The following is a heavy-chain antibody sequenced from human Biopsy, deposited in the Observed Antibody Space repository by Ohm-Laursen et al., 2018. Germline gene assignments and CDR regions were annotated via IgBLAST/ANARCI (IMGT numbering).Heavy chain of an antibody. D-gene: IGHD4-23*01. V-gene: IGHV4-59*01. CDR1: GGSLSSYY. Sequence: SQTLSLTCTVSGGSLSSYYWSWIRQPPGEGLEWIGHISYTGYTSYNASLKSRVTISVDTSRNHFSLRLSSLTAADTAVYYCARGSNDFGGLYFPRWGQGTLLTVSS. J-gene: IGHJ4*02. CDR2: ISYTGYT. CDR3: ARGSNDFGGLYFPR.